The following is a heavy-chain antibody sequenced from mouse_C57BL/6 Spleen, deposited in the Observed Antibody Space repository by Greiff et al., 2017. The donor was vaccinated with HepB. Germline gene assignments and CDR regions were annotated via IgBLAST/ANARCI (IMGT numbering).Heavy chain of an antibody. CDR3: DSYDCGSGDDFDY. CDR2: IYPGSGST. D-gene: IGHD1-1*01. Sequence: VQLQQPGAELVKPGASVKMSCKASGYTFTSYWITWVKQRPGQGLEWIGDIYPGSGSTNYNEKFKSKATLTVDTSSSTAYMQLSSLTSEDSAVYYCDSYDCGSGDDFDYWGQGTTLTVSS. J-gene: IGHJ2*01. V-gene: IGHV1-55*01. CDR1: GYTFTSYW.